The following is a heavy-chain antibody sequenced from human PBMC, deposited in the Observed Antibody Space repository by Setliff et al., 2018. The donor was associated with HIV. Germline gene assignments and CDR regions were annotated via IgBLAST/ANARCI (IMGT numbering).Heavy chain of an antibody. CDR1: GFTFSSYC. Sequence: GGSLRLSCAASGFTFSSYCMHWVRQAPGKGLVWVFGMNTDGSSPRYADYVKDRFTISRDNAKNMLYLKMNSLSADDTAVYYCLRGSGYYYFDNWGQGALVTVSS. D-gene: IGHD3-22*01. J-gene: IGHJ4*02. V-gene: IGHV3-74*01. CDR2: MNTDGSSP. CDR3: LRGSGYYYFDN.